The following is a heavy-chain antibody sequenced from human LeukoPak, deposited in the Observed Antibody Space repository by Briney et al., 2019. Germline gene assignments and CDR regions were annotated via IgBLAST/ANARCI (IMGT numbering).Heavy chain of an antibody. CDR3: AKDINMDV. Sequence: GGSLRLSCAASGFTFSSYSMNWVRQAPGKGLEWLSSISSSSSYIYYADSVRGRFTISRGNSKNSLYLQMNSLRAEDTALYYCAKDINMDVWGKGTTVTVSS. J-gene: IGHJ6*03. CDR1: GFTFSSYS. V-gene: IGHV3-21*04. CDR2: ISSSSSYI.